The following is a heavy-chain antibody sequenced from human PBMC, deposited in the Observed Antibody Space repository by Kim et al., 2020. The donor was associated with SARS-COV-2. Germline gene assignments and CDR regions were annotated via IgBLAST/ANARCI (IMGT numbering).Heavy chain of an antibody. J-gene: IGHJ6*02. CDR2: ISAYNGNT. V-gene: IGHV1-18*01. CDR3: ARWGLRRLIYYYYYGMDV. CDR1: GYTFTSYG. Sequence: ASVKVSCKASGYTFTSYGISWVRQAPGQGLEWMGWISAYNGNTNYAQKLQGRVTMTTDTSTSTAYMELRSLRSDDTAVYYCARWGLRRLIYYYYYGMDVWGQGTTVTVSS. D-gene: IGHD3-16*01.